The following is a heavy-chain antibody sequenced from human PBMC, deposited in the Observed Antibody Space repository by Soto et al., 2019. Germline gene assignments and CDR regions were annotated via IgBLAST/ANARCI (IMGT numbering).Heavy chain of an antibody. Sequence: SETLSLTCAVYGGSFSGYYWSWIRQPPGKGLEWIGEINHSGSTNYNPSLKSRVTISVDTSKNQFSLKLSSVTAADTAVYYCARKRFLDYWGQGTLVTVSS. D-gene: IGHD3-3*01. CDR3: ARKRFLDY. J-gene: IGHJ4*02. V-gene: IGHV4-34*01. CDR2: INHSGST. CDR1: GGSFSGYY.